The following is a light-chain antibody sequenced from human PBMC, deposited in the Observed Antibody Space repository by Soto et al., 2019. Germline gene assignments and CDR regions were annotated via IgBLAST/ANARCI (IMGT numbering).Light chain of an antibody. Sequence: EVVMTRSRSTLCVSRGERSTLSSRASQSVGSDLAWYQQKPGHAPRVRIYGAFSRATDIPDRLSGSGSGTDFTLTINRIEPEDSAVYYCQQYGSLITFGQGTRLEI. J-gene: IGKJ5*01. CDR1: QSVGSD. V-gene: IGKV3-20*01. CDR2: GAF. CDR3: QQYGSLIT.